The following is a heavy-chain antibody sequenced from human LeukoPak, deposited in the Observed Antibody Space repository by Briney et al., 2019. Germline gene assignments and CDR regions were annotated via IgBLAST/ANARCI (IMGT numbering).Heavy chain of an antibody. D-gene: IGHD3-9*01. J-gene: IGHJ4*02. CDR3: TTDIILTVIPPDGY. CDR2: IKSKTDGGTT. CDR1: GFTFSNAW. Sequence: GGSLRLSCAASGFTFSNAWMSWVRQAPGKGLEWVGRIKSKTDGGTTDYAAPVKGRFTISRDDSKNTLYLQMNSLKTEDTAVYYCTTDIILTVIPPDGYWSQGTLVTVSS. V-gene: IGHV3-15*01.